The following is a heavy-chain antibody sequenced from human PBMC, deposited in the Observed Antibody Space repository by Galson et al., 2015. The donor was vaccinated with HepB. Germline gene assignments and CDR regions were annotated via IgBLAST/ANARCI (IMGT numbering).Heavy chain of an antibody. CDR2: IIPIFGTA. J-gene: IGHJ6*02. CDR3: ARSLFPCTGYCSGGSYGGSPMDV. Sequence: SVKVSCKASGGTFSSYAISWVRQAPGQGLEWMGGIIPIFGTANYAQKFQGRVTITADESTSTAYMELSSLRSEDTAVYYCARSLFPCTGYCSGGSYGGSPMDVWGQGTTVTVSS. CDR1: GGTFSSYA. V-gene: IGHV1-69*13. D-gene: IGHD2-15*01.